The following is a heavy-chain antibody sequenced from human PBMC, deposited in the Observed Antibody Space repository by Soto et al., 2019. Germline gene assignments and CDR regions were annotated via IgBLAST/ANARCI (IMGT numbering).Heavy chain of an antibody. CDR1: GFSLSDHW. D-gene: IGHD4-17*01. Sequence: EVQLVESGGGLVQPGGSLRLACVASGFSLSDHWMHWVRQVAGKGLADVSRISADGGYTNYADFVEGRFTIARDKRKNTQYLQMSGLSAVDTAVYFCGRDHYGFISLGQWRQGSLV. CDR2: ISADGGYT. V-gene: IGHV3-74*01. J-gene: IGHJ4*02. CDR3: GRDHYGFISLGQ.